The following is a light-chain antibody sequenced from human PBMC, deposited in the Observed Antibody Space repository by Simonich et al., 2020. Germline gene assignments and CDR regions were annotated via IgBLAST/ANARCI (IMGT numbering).Light chain of an antibody. CDR2: STS. CDR3: LLYYGGAQV. CDR1: TGVVTSGYY. J-gene: IGLJ3*02. V-gene: IGLV7-43*01. Sequence: QTVVTKEPSLTVSPGGTVTLTCASSTGVVTSGYYPNWFQQQPGQAPRALSYSTSNKTSWTPARFSGSLLGGKAALTLSGVQPEDDAEYYCLLYYGGAQVFGGGTKLTVL.